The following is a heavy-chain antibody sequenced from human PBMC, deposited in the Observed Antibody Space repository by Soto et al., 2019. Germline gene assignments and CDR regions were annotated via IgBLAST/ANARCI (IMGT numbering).Heavy chain of an antibody. CDR2: IYYRGST. J-gene: IGHJ4*02. CDR3: ARRPYYYDSPGPPR. Sequence: PSETLSLTCTVSGGSISSSYWSWIRQPPGKGLEWIGSIYYRGSTYYNPSLQSRVTISIDTSKNQFSLKLSSVTAADTAVYYCARRPYYYDSPGPPRWGQGILVTVSS. V-gene: IGHV4-59*05. D-gene: IGHD3-22*01. CDR1: GGSISSSY.